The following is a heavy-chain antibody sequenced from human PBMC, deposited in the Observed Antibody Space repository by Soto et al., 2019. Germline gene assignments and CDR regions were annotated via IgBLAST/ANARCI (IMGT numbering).Heavy chain of an antibody. D-gene: IGHD5-12*01. J-gene: IGHJ6*02. V-gene: IGHV3-48*01. CDR2: ISSSSSTI. CDR3: AGADSGYAHGYYYYGMDV. Sequence: EVQLVESGGGLVQPGGSLRLSCAASGFTFSSYSRNWVRQAPGKGLEWVSYISSSSSTIYYADSVKGRFTISRDNAKNSLDLQMRSLRAEDTVVYYRAGADSGYAHGYYYYGMDVWGQGTTVIVSS. CDR1: GFTFSSYS.